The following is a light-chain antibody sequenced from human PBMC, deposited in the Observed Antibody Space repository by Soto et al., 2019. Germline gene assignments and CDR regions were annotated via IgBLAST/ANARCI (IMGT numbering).Light chain of an antibody. CDR2: AAS. Sequence: DIQMTQSPSSQSASVGDRVTITCRASQSINSYLNWYQQQPGKAPKLLIYAASSLQSGVPSRFSGSGYETDFTLTITSLQPDDFATYYCQQSFRTPRTFGQGTRVEI. J-gene: IGKJ1*01. CDR3: QQSFRTPRT. V-gene: IGKV1-39*01. CDR1: QSINSY.